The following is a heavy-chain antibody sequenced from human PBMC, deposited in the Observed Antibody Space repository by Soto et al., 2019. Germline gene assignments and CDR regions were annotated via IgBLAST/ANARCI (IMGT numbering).Heavy chain of an antibody. CDR1: GYTFTSYY. D-gene: IGHD6-19*01. CDR2: INPSGGST. Sequence: GASVKVSCKASGYTFTSYYMHWVRQAPGQGLEWMGIINPSGGSTSYAQKFQGRVTMTRDTSTSTVYMELSSLRSEDTAVYYCAREDTPYVTIAVAGHITIFDYWGQGTLVTVSS. V-gene: IGHV1-46*01. CDR3: AREDTPYVTIAVAGHITIFDY. J-gene: IGHJ4*02.